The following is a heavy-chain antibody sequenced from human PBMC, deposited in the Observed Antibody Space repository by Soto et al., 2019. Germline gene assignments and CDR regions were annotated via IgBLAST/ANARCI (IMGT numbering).Heavy chain of an antibody. D-gene: IGHD3-22*01. CDR1: GGSISSSSYS. J-gene: IGHJ5*02. V-gene: IGHV4-39*07. CDR3: ARGINYYDSSGDSWFDP. CDR2: IYHSGTT. Sequence: SETLSLTCTVSGGSISSSSYSWGWIRQPPGKGLEWIGYIYHSGTTYYNTSLKSRVTISVDRSKNQFSLKLSSVTAADTAVYYCARGINYYDSSGDSWFDPWGQGTLVTVSS.